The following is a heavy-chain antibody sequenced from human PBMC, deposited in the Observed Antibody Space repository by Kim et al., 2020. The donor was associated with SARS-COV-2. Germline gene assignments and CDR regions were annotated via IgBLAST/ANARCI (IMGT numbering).Heavy chain of an antibody. J-gene: IGHJ6*02. V-gene: IGHV3-33*01. Sequence: YYADSVKGRFTISRDNYKNTLYLQMNSLRAEDTAVYYCAREQLYYYGMDGWRQGTTVTVSS. CDR3: AREQLYYYGMDG. D-gene: IGHD1-1*01.